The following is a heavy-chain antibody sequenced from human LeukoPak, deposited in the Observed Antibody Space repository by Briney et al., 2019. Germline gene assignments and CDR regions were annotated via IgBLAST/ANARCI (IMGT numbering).Heavy chain of an antibody. Sequence: PSEPLSLTCTVSGGSISIYYWSCIRQPAGKGLEWIGRTYNSGSTNYNPSLKSRVTMSVDTSKNQFSLKLSSVTAADTAVYYCAGTYKYGSGYHMDVWGKGTTVTISS. CDR1: GGSISIYY. CDR3: AGTYKYGSGYHMDV. J-gene: IGHJ6*03. V-gene: IGHV4-4*07. D-gene: IGHD3-10*01. CDR2: TYNSGST.